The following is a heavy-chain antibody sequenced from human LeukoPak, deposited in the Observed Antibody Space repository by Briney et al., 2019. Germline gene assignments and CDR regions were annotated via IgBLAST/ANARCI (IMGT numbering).Heavy chain of an antibody. J-gene: IGHJ4*02. CDR1: GFTFNSYA. Sequence: PGGSLRLSCAASGFTFNSYAMSWVRQAPGKGLEWVSAISGSGGSTYYADSVKGRFTISRDNSKNTLYLQMNSLRAGDTAVYYCAKPNYRFGEYGNFDYWGQGTLVTVSS. V-gene: IGHV3-23*01. CDR3: AKPNYRFGEYGNFDY. D-gene: IGHD3-10*01. CDR2: ISGSGGST.